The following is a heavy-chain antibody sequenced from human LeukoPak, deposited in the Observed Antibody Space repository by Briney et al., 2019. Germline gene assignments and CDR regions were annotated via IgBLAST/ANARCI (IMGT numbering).Heavy chain of an antibody. Sequence: GGSLRLSCVVSGLRFRNYGMHWVRQAPGKGLEWVAVIYYDGSNKYYADSVKGRFTISRDNSKNTLYLQMNSLRAEDTAVYYCARESLRYSSGWYEKYWGQGTLVTVSS. CDR3: ARESLRYSSGWYEKY. CDR2: IYYDGSNK. D-gene: IGHD6-19*01. J-gene: IGHJ4*02. V-gene: IGHV3-33*01. CDR1: GLRFRNYG.